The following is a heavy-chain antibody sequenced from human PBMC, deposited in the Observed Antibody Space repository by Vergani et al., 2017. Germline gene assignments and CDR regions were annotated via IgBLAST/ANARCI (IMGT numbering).Heavy chain of an antibody. J-gene: IGHJ5*02. CDR3: ARALIVVDNWFDP. Sequence: QVQLQESGPGLVKPSETLSLTCTVSGGSVSSGSYYWSWIRQPAGKGLEWIGYIYYSGSTNYNPSLKSRVTISVDTSKNQFSLKLSSVTAADTAVYYCARALIVVDNWFDPWGQGTLVTVSS. CDR1: GGSVSSGSYY. CDR2: IYYSGST. V-gene: IGHV4-61*10. D-gene: IGHD2-21*01.